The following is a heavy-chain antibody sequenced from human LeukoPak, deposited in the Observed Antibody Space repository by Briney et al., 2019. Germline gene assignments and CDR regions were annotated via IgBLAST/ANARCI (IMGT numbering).Heavy chain of an antibody. CDR2: IYYSGST. V-gene: IGHV4-39*07. Sequence: KTSETLSLTCTVSGGSISSSSYNWGWIRQPPGKGLECIGSIYYSGSTYYNPSLKSRVTISIDTSKNQFSLKLSSVTAADTAVYYCARDGSGSYYIAYWGQGTVVTVSS. J-gene: IGHJ4*02. D-gene: IGHD3-10*01. CDR3: ARDGSGSYYIAY. CDR1: GGSISSSSYN.